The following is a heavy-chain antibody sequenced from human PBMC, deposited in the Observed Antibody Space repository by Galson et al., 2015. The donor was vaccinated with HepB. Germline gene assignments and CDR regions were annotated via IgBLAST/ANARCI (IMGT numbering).Heavy chain of an antibody. Sequence: SLRLSCAVSGFTFSNYAMHWVRQVPGKGLEWVAVSSSDGSNKYYPDSVKGRFTISRDNSKNTLFLQMNSLRPEDTAVYYCARGRRWGYSGYDFEYYFDYWGQGTLVTVSS. CDR1: GFTFSNYA. J-gene: IGHJ4*02. V-gene: IGHV3-30*04. CDR3: ARGRRWGYSGYDFEYYFDY. CDR2: SSSDGSNK. D-gene: IGHD5-12*01.